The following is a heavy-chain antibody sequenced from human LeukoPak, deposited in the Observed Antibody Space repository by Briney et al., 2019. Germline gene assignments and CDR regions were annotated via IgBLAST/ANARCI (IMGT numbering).Heavy chain of an antibody. J-gene: IGHJ6*02. Sequence: GRSLRLSCSASGFTFRDYAMSWVRQTPGKGLEWVGFIRTTDFGGTTEYAASVKGRFIISRDDSTSSVYLQMNSLKTEDTAIYYCTGSITVFGVAPYDLDVWGQGTTVTVSS. D-gene: IGHD3-3*01. CDR1: GFTFRDYA. CDR2: IRTTDFGGTT. CDR3: TGSITVFGVAPYDLDV. V-gene: IGHV3-49*04.